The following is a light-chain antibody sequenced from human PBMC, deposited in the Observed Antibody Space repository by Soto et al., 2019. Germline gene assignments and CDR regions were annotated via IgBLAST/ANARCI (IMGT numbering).Light chain of an antibody. Sequence: EIVLTQSPATLSLSPGERATLSCRASQSVSSYLAWYQQKPGQAPRLLLYDASNRATGIPARFSGSGSGTDFTHTISSLEPEDFAVYYCQQRSNWPTFGPGTKVDIK. CDR2: DAS. V-gene: IGKV3-11*01. CDR3: QQRSNWPT. J-gene: IGKJ3*01. CDR1: QSVSSY.